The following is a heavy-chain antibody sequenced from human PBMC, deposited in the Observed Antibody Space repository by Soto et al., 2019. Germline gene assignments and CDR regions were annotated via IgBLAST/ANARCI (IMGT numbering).Heavy chain of an antibody. CDR3: AKDWRYNYHTESLHI. CDR2: ISYDGSEK. J-gene: IGHJ3*02. V-gene: IGHV3-30*18. Sequence: GGSLRLSCEASRFPFSTYGMHWVRQAPGKGLEWVAVISYDGSEKYYADSVKGRFTISRDNSKITLYLHVDSLRNEDTVVYHCAKDWRYNYHTESLHIWCQGTMFTDS. D-gene: IGHD5-18*01. CDR1: RFPFSTYG.